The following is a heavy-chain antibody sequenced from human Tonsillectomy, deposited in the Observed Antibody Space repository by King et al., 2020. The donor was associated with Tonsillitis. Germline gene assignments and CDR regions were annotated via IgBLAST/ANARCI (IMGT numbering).Heavy chain of an antibody. CDR1: GGSISGYY. CDR3: ARETLRGRSTEIDY. Sequence: QLQESGPGLVKPSETLSLTCTVSGGSISGYYWSWIRQPPGKGLEWIGYIFYSGPTNYNPSLMSRVTISVDTSRNQFSLKLSSVTAADTAMYYCARETLRGRSTEIDYWGQGTLVTVSS. D-gene: IGHD6-13*01. CDR2: IFYSGPT. J-gene: IGHJ4*02. V-gene: IGHV4-59*01.